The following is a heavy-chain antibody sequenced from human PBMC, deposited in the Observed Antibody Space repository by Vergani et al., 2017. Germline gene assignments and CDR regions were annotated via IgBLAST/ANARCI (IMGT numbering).Heavy chain of an antibody. J-gene: IGHJ6*02. V-gene: IGHV1-69*18. Sequence: QVQLVQSGAEVKKPGSSVKVSCKASGGTFSSYAISWVRQAPGQGLEWMGRIIPIFGTANYAQKFQGRVTITADESTSTAYMELSSLRSEDTAVYYCARDRGGSYDFWSGYYNPDRRDNNYYGMDVWGQGTTVTVSS. CDR3: ARDRGGSYDFWSGYYNPDRRDNNYYGMDV. D-gene: IGHD3-3*01. CDR1: GGTFSSYA. CDR2: IIPIFGTA.